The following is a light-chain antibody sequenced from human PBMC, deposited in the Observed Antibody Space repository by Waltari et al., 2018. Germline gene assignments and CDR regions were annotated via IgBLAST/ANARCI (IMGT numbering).Light chain of an antibody. CDR3: QVWDSSIVV. V-gene: IGLV3-9*01. J-gene: IGLJ2*01. CDR1: NIGSKN. Sequence: SYELTQPLSVSVALGQTARITCGGNNIGSKNVHWYQQKPGQAPVLVIDRDSNRPSGIPERFSGSNSGNTATLTISRAQAGDEADYYCQVWDSSIVVFGGGTKLTVL. CDR2: RDS.